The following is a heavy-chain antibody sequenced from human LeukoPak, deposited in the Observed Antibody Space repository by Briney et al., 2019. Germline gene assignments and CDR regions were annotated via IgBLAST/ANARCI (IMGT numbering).Heavy chain of an antibody. D-gene: IGHD4-17*01. Sequence: GGSLRLSCAASGFTFSGYSMNWVRQAPGKGLEWVSAISGSGGSTYYADSVKGRFTISRDNSKNTLYLQMNSLRAEDTAVYYCARALDTTVTTGFDYWGQGTLVTVSS. CDR1: GFTFSGYS. CDR2: ISGSGGST. V-gene: IGHV3-23*01. CDR3: ARALDTTVTTGFDY. J-gene: IGHJ4*02.